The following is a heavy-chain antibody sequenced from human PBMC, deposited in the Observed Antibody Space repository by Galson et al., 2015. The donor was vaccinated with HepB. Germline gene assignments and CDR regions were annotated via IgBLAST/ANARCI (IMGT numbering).Heavy chain of an antibody. CDR2: IKEDGSEK. Sequence: SLRLSCAASEFILSMYWMNWVRQAPGKGLEWVANIKEDGSEKNYVDSVKGRFTISRDNAKNALYLQMNSLRAEDKAIYYCARVKRGEWYSFYYYGIDVWGQGTTVTVSS. CDR3: ARVKRGEWYSFYYYGIDV. J-gene: IGHJ6*02. D-gene: IGHD3-10*01. V-gene: IGHV3-7*05. CDR1: EFILSMYW.